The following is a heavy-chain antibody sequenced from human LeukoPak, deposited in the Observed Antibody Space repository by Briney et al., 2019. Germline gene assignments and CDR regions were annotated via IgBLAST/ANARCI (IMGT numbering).Heavy chain of an antibody. J-gene: IGHJ6*03. CDR1: GGSFSGYY. CDR3: ARRPRTYSSGWYYYYYYMDV. V-gene: IGHV4-34*01. D-gene: IGHD6-19*01. CDR2: INHSGST. Sequence: PSETLSLTCAVYGGSFSGYYWSWIRQPPGKGLEWIGEINHSGSTNYNPSLKSRVTISVDTSKNQFSLKLSSVTAADTAVYYCARRPRTYSSGWYYYYYYMDVWGKGTTVTISS.